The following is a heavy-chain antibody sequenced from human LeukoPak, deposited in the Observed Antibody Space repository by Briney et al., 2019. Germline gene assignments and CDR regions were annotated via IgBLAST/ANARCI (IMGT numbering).Heavy chain of an antibody. Sequence: GGSLRLSCAASGFTFSSYAMSWVRQAPGKGLEWVSAISGRGGSAYYADSVKGRFTISRDNSKNTLYLQMNSLRAEDTAVYYCAKDDRYDSSGYPDYWGQGTLVTVSS. CDR1: GFTFSSYA. CDR2: ISGRGGSA. D-gene: IGHD3-22*01. J-gene: IGHJ4*02. V-gene: IGHV3-23*01. CDR3: AKDDRYDSSGYPDY.